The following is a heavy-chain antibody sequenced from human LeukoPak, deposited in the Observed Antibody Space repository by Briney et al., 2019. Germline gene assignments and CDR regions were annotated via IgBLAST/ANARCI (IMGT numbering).Heavy chain of an antibody. J-gene: IGHJ4*02. CDR1: GFTFSDYY. D-gene: IGHD3-3*01. CDR2: ISSSGSTI. V-gene: IGHV3-11*01. Sequence: NPGGSLRLSCAASGFTFSDYYMSWIRQAPGKGLEWVSYISSSGSTIYYADSVKGRFTISRDNAKNSLYLQMNSLRAEDTAVYYCAKGRTIFGVVNLDYWGQGTLVTVSS. CDR3: AKGRTIFGVVNLDY.